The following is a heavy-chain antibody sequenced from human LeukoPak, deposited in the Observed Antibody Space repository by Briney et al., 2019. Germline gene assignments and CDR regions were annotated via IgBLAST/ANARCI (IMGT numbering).Heavy chain of an antibody. D-gene: IGHD2-8*01. V-gene: IGHV3-21*06. J-gene: IGHJ4*03. CDR2: ISSISIFI. CDR3: ASRACTDGVCSFDY. CDR1: GFTFSRHS. Sequence: NPGGTLRLSCAACGFTFSRHSKKGVRQAPGKGGEWVSSISSISIFIYYSDSVNCPFTISRDNAMSSLYLQMTSLRAEDTAVYYCASRACTDGVCSFDYWGQGTLVTVSS.